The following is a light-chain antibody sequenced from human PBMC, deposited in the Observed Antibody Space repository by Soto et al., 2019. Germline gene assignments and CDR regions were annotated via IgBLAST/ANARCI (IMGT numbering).Light chain of an antibody. CDR3: QHYSSQT. CDR2: GAS. J-gene: IGKJ1*01. V-gene: IGKV3-20*01. CDR1: QGIGDT. Sequence: EVVMTQSPATLSVSPGEGVTLSCRANQGIGDTLAWYQHKPGQTPRLLIYGASSRATGIPDRFSGSGSGTDFTLPISRLEPEDSAVYFCQHYSSQTFGQGTKVDIK.